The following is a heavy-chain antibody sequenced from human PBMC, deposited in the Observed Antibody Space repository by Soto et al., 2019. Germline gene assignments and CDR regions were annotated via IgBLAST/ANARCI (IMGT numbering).Heavy chain of an antibody. CDR2: IIPIFGTA. D-gene: IGHD6-6*01. CDR3: ERGGSSFHYYYGMDV. V-gene: IGHV1-69*01. Sequence: QVQLVQSGAEVKKPGSSVTVSCKASGGTFSSYAISWVRQAPGQGLEWMGGIIPIFGTANYEQKFQGRVTITADESTSTDHMELSSLRSEDTAVYYCERGGSSFHYYYGMDVWGQGTTVTVSS. J-gene: IGHJ6*02. CDR1: GGTFSSYA.